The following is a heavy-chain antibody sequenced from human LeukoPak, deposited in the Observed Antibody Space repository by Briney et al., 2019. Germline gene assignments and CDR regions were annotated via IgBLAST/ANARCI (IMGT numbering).Heavy chain of an antibody. CDR3: ARLYCGGDCDAFDI. CDR1: GFTVSSNY. J-gene: IGHJ3*02. D-gene: IGHD2-21*02. Sequence: PGGSLRLSCAASGFTVSSNYMSWVRQAPGKGLEWISYISSGGNTRYYADSVKGRFTISRDNAKNSVHLQMNSLRAEDTAVYYCARLYCGGDCDAFDIRGQGTMVTVSS. CDR2: ISSGGNTR. V-gene: IGHV3-48*03.